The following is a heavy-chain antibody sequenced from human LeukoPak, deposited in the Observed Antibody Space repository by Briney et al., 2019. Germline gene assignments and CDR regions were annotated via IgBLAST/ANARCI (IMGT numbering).Heavy chain of an antibody. J-gene: IGHJ4*02. V-gene: IGHV3-15*01. Sequence: GGSLRLSCAASGFTFSYAWMTWVRQAPGKGLEWVGRIKSKSDAEITDYAAPVKGRFTISRDESKNTLYLQMNSLKTEDTAVYYCATDPAYCGGDCPAYWGQGILVTVSS. CDR3: ATDPAYCGGDCPAY. CDR1: GFTFSYAW. D-gene: IGHD2-21*02. CDR2: IKSKSDAEIT.